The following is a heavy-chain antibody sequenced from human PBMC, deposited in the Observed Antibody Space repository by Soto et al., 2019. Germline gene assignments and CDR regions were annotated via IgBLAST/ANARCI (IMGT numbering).Heavy chain of an antibody. V-gene: IGHV3-23*01. J-gene: IGHJ4*02. CDR1: GFTFSSYA. CDR2: VSIGGST. CDR3: AKRRGAGGHFDY. D-gene: IGHD2-15*01. Sequence: DVQLLESGGGLVQPEVSLRLSCAASGFTFSSYALGWVRQGPGKGLEWVSVVSIGGSTHYADSVRGRFTISRDNSKNTLSLPMNSLTAEETTVYFCAKRRGAGGHFDYWGQGALVTLSS.